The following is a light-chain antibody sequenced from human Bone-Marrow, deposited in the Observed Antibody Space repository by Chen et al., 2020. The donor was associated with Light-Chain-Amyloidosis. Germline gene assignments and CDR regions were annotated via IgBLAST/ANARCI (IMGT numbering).Light chain of an antibody. V-gene: IGLV3-21*02. CDR1: NIGATS. CDR3: QVWDRSSDRPV. J-gene: IGLJ3*02. Sequence: SYVLTQPSSVSVAPGQTATIACGGNNIGATSVHWYQQTPGQAPLLVVYDDSDRPAGIPERLSGSNSGTTTTLTISRVEAGDEADYYSQVWDRSSDRPVFGGGTKLTVL. CDR2: DDS.